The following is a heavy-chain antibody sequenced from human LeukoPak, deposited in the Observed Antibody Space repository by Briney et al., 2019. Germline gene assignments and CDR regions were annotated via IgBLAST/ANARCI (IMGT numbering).Heavy chain of an antibody. CDR2: ISQDGTDK. CDR1: GIIFSCCW. CDR3: ARLDDGY. V-gene: IGHV3-7*01. D-gene: IGHD3-3*01. J-gene: IGHJ4*02. Sequence: GGSLRLSCAGSGIIFSCCWMSWVRQAPGKGLEWVASISQDGTDKRHADSVKGRFTISRDNVNNSLHLEMNSLRAEDTAVYYCARLDDGYWGQGTLVTVSS.